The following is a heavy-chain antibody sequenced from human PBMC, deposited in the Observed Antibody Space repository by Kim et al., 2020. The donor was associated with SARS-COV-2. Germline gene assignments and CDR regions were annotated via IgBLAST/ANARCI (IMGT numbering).Heavy chain of an antibody. J-gene: IGHJ4*02. D-gene: IGHD6-19*01. CDR3: AIYSSGWTDHYFDY. V-gene: IGHV4-39*01. Sequence: NPSLKSRVTISVDTSKNQFSLKLSSVTAADTAVYYCAIYSSGWTDHYFDYWGQGTLVTVSS.